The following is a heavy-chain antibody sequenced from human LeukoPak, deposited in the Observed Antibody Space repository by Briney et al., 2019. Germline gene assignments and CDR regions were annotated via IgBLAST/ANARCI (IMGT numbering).Heavy chain of an antibody. D-gene: IGHD4-11*01. CDR2: IKQEESEK. J-gene: IGHJ4*02. V-gene: IGHV3-7*01. CDR3: TRGGDSNGDY. Sequence: GVSLRLSCAASGFTCSSYWTHWIRKAPGKGLEWVANIKQEESEKYYVDSVKGRFIISRDNTKNSLYLHMSSLRAEDTAIYYCTRGGDSNGDYWGQGTLVAVSS. CDR1: GFTCSSYW.